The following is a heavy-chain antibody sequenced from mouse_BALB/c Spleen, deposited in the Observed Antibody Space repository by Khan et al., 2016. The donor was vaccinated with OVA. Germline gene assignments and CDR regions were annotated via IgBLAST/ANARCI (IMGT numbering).Heavy chain of an antibody. CDR2: ILTGSGSS. J-gene: IGHJ4*01. Sequence: QVQLKESGAELMKPGASVKISCKATGFTFSTYWIEWVKQRPGHGLEWIGEILTGSGSSNYNEKFKGKATFTADTSSNTAYMQLSSLTSEDSAVYYCSRGGYNPAMDYWGQGTSVTVSS. V-gene: IGHV1-9*01. CDR3: SRGGYNPAMDY. D-gene: IGHD1-3*01. CDR1: GFTFSTYW.